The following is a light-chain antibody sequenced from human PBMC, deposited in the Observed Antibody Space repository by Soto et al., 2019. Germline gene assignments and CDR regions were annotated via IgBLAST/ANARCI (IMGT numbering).Light chain of an antibody. J-gene: IGKJ1*01. CDR1: QNVDSNY. V-gene: IGKV3-20*01. Sequence: EIVLTQSPGTLSLSPGERATLSCRDSQNVDSNYLAWYQQKPGQAPRIIIFAASGRATGIPDRFSGSGSGTDFTLTISRLELEDFAVYYCQQYGYLSWTFGQGTKVDIK. CDR2: AAS. CDR3: QQYGYLSWT.